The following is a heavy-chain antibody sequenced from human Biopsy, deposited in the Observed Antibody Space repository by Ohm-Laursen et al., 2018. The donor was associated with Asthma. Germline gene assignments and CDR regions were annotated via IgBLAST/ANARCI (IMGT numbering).Heavy chain of an antibody. J-gene: IGHJ6*02. V-gene: IGHV4-34*01. Sequence: SQTLSLTCSVYGGSFSGYYWSWLHQPPGKGLEWIGEINHSGSTNYNPTLKRRVTISVDTSKNQFSLKLSSVAAADTAVYYCARITNDRIAAAGRYYYYGMDVWGQGTTVTVSS. CDR2: INHSGST. CDR1: GGSFSGYY. CDR3: ARITNDRIAAAGRYYYYGMDV. D-gene: IGHD6-13*01.